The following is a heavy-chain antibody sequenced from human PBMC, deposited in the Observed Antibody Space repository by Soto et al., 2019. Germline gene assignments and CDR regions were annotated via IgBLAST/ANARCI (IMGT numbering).Heavy chain of an antibody. CDR3: ARDSGAKLSSS. Sequence: QVQLVQSGAEVREPGSSVKVSCKASGGTFSSCRINWVRQAPGQGLEWVGGIVPIYRTADYAQKFQGRVSITADESARTTYLELSSLKSQDTAVYYCARDSGAKLSSSWGQGTLVTVSS. V-gene: IGHV1-69*01. D-gene: IGHD6-13*01. CDR1: GGTFSSCR. J-gene: IGHJ4*02. CDR2: IVPIYRTA.